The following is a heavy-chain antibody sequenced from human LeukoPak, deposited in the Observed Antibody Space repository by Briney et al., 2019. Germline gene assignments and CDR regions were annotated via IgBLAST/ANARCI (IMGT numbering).Heavy chain of an antibody. V-gene: IGHV3-73*01. CDR3: TRQYCSSTSCYYYYYMDV. D-gene: IGHD2-2*01. CDR1: GFTFSGSA. CDR2: IRSKANSYAT. J-gene: IGHJ6*03. Sequence: SGGSLRLSCAASGFTFSGSAMHWVRQASGKGLEWVGRIRSKANSYATAYAASVKGRFTISRDDSKNTAYLQMNSLKTEDTAVYYCTRQYCSSTSCYYYYYMDVWGKGTTVTVSS.